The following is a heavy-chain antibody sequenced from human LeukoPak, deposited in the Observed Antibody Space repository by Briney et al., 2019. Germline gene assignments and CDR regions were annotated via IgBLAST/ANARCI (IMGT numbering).Heavy chain of an antibody. CDR3: AGGAGWSIDY. CDR2: LKQDGSEI. J-gene: IGHJ4*02. D-gene: IGHD2-15*01. V-gene: IGHV3-7*01. CDR1: GFTFSDYW. Sequence: GGSLRLSWAASGFTFSDYWMNWVRQAPGKGLEWVAILKQDGSEILYVDSVKGRFTISRDNAKNSLYLQMNSLRAENTAVYYCAGGAGWSIDYWGQGTLVTVSS.